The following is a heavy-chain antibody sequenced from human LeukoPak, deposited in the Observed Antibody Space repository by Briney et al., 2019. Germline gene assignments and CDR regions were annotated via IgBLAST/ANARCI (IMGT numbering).Heavy chain of an antibody. J-gene: IGHJ4*02. V-gene: IGHV4-34*01. CDR3: ARGGNGSVITFGGVIVTFDY. D-gene: IGHD3-16*02. CDR2: INHSGST. Sequence: SETLSLTCAVYGGSFSGYYWSWIRQPPGKGLEWIGEINHSGSTNYNPSLKSRVTISVDTSKNQSSLKLSSVTAADTAVYYCARGGNGSVITFGGVIVTFDYWGQGTLVTVSS. CDR1: GGSFSGYY.